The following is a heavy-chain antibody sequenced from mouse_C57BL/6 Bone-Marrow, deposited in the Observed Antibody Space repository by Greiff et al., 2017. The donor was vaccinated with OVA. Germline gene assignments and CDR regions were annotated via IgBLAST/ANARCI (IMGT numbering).Heavy chain of an antibody. CDR2: IYPSDSET. D-gene: IGHD2-3*01. V-gene: IGHV1-61*01. CDR3: ARWGYFFAY. Sequence: QVQLQQPGAELVRPGSSVKLSCKTSGYTFTSYWMDWVKQRPGQGLEWIGNIYPSDSETHYNQKFKDKATLTVDKSSSTAYMQLSSLTSEDSAGYNCARWGYFFAYWGQGTLVTVSA. J-gene: IGHJ3*01. CDR1: GYTFTSYW.